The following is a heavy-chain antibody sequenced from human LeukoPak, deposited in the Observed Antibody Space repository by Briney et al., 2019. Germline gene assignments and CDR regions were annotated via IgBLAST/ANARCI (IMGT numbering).Heavy chain of an antibody. CDR1: GFTLDDYA. CDR2: ISWNSGSI. D-gene: IGHD1-26*01. V-gene: IGHV3-9*01. CDR3: ARDIVAAGLFLDY. J-gene: IGHJ4*02. Sequence: GGSLRLSCAASGFTLDDYAMHWVRQAPGKGLEWVSGISWNSGSIGYADSVKGRFTISRDNAKNSLYLQMNSLRADDTAVYYCARDIVAAGLFLDYWGQGTPVTVSS.